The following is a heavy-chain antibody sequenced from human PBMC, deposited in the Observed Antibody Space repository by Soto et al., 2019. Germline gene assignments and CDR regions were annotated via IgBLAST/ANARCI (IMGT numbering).Heavy chain of an antibody. V-gene: IGHV1-69*02. J-gene: IGHJ4*02. CDR3: ARGGDSSSWYYFVY. Sequence: QVQLVQSGAEVKKPGSSVKVSCKASGGTFSSYTISWVRQAPGQGLEWMGRIIPILGIANYAQKFQGRVTITEDKSTSTAYMELSSLRSEDTAVYYCARGGDSSSWYYFVYWGQGTLVTVSS. D-gene: IGHD6-13*01. CDR2: IIPILGIA. CDR1: GGTFSSYT.